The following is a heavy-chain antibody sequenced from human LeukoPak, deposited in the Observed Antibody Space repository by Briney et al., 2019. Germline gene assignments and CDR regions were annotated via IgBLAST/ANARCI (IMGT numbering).Heavy chain of an antibody. D-gene: IGHD6-19*01. Sequence: GGSLILSCAASGFTFSSYGMHWVRQAPGKGLEWVAVISYDGSNKCYADSVKGRFTISRDNSKNTLYLQMNSLRAEDTAVYYCAKLAVAGTSDYWGQGTLVTVSS. CDR2: ISYDGSNK. CDR1: GFTFSSYG. J-gene: IGHJ4*02. V-gene: IGHV3-30*18. CDR3: AKLAVAGTSDY.